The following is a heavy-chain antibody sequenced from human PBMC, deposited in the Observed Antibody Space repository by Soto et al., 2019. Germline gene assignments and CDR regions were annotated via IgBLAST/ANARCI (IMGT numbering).Heavy chain of an antibody. CDR3: AKTYSSSSTAPSYYYYGMDV. CDR1: GFTCSRYS. J-gene: IGHJ6*02. D-gene: IGHD6-13*01. CDR2: ISYDGRNT. Sequence: GGSLRLSCAASGFTCSRYSIHWVRQAPGKGLEWVAAISYDGRNTYSADSVKGRFTISRDNAKNSLYLQMNSLRAEDTAVYYCAKTYSSSSTAPSYYYYGMDVWGQGTTVTVSS. V-gene: IGHV3-30-3*02.